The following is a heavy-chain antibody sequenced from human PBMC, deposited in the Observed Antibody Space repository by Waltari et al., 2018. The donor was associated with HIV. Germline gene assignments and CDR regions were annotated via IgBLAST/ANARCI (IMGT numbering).Heavy chain of an antibody. V-gene: IGHV4-30-4*08. CDR2: IYYSGST. J-gene: IGHJ5*02. D-gene: IGHD1-26*01. CDR3: ARAGHSRSHNWFDP. Sequence: QVQLQESGPGLVKPSQTLSLTCTVSGCSVSRGASYWGWIRQPPGKSLEWIGYIYYSGSTYFNPSFKSRVTISVDRSKNQFSLKLSSVTAADTAVYYCARAGHSRSHNWFDPWGQGTRVTVSS. CDR1: GCSVSRGASY.